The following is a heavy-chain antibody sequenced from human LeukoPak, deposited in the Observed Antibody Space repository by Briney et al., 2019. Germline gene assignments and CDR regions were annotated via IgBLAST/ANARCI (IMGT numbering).Heavy chain of an antibody. CDR1: GGSISSYY. V-gene: IGHV4-59*01. CDR3: ARVRNSGYDSGIDY. Sequence: SETLSLTCTVSGGSISSYYWSWIRQPPGKGLEWIGYIYYSGSTNYNPSLKSRVTISVDTSKNQFSLKLSSVTAGDTAVYYCARVRNSGYDSGIDYWGQGTLVTVSS. J-gene: IGHJ4*02. CDR2: IYYSGST. D-gene: IGHD5-12*01.